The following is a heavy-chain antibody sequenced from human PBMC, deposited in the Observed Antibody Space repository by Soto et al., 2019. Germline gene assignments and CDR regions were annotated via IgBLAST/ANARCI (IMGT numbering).Heavy chain of an antibody. CDR3: AKDPYIVVVVAATYFDY. Sequence: GGSLRLSCAASGFTFSSYAMSWVRQAPGEGLEWVSAISGSGGSTYYADSVKGRFTISRDNSKNTLYLQMNSLRAEDTAVYYCAKDPYIVVVVAATYFDYWGQGTLVTVSS. D-gene: IGHD2-15*01. J-gene: IGHJ4*02. CDR2: ISGSGGST. V-gene: IGHV3-23*01. CDR1: GFTFSSYA.